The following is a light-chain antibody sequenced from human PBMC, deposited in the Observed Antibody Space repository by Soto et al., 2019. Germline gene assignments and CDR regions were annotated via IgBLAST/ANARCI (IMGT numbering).Light chain of an antibody. Sequence: QSVLTQPASVSGSPGQSITLSCTGTSSDIGTYNFVSWYQQHAGKAPKLLIYAVTNRPSGVSTRFSGSKSDNTASLTISGLQAEDEADYYCSSYERSGTLVFGTGTKVTVL. CDR1: SSDIGTYNF. J-gene: IGLJ1*01. CDR2: AVT. CDR3: SSYERSGTLV. V-gene: IGLV2-14*01.